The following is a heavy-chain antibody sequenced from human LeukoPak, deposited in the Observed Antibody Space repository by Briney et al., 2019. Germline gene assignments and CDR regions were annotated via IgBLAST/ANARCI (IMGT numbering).Heavy chain of an antibody. D-gene: IGHD3-10*01. CDR1: GGSISSYY. CDR2: IYYSGTT. J-gene: IGHJ4*02. CDR3: ARERFGDGRGDY. Sequence: SETLSLTCTVSGGSISSYYWSWIRQPPGKGLEWIGYIYYSGTTNYNPSLKSRVTISLDTSKNQFSLKLSSVTAADTAVYYCARERFGDGRGDYWGQGTLVTVSS. V-gene: IGHV4-59*01.